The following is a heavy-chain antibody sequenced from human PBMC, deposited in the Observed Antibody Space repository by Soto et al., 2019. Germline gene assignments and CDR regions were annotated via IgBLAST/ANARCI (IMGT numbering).Heavy chain of an antibody. CDR1: GFTFSSYG. CDR2: ISYEGSNT. Sequence: GGSLRLSCAASGFTFSSYGIHWVRQAPGKGLQWVALISYEGSNTYYADSVRGRFTISRDNSKNTLYLQMNTLRPEDTGLYYCARVTPGNNLYYFSGLDFWGQGTSVTVSS. D-gene: IGHD1-1*01. CDR3: ARVTPGNNLYYFSGLDF. J-gene: IGHJ6*02. V-gene: IGHV3-30*19.